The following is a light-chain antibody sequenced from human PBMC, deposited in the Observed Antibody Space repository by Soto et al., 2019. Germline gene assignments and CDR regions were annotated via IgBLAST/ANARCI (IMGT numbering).Light chain of an antibody. CDR2: DAS. V-gene: IGKV3-11*01. J-gene: IGKJ4*01. Sequence: IGLTQYPATLSFSPGERATLSYRASQSVSSYLAWYQQKPGQAPRLLIYDASNRATGIPARFSGSGSGTDFTLTISSLEPEDFAVYYCQQRSNWPPLTFGGGTKVDIK. CDR1: QSVSSY. CDR3: QQRSNWPPLT.